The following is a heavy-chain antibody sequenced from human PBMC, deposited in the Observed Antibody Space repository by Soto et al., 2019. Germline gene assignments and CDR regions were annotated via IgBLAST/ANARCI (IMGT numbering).Heavy chain of an antibody. D-gene: IGHD3-22*01. CDR3: ARVYDSSGYYWGDAFDI. V-gene: IGHV4-4*07. Sequence: ASETLSLTCTVSGGSISSCYWSWIRQPAGKGLEWIGRIYTSGSTTYNPSLKSRVTMSVDTSKNQFSLKLNSVTAADTAVFYCARVYDSSGYYWGDAFDIWGQGTMVTVSS. J-gene: IGHJ3*02. CDR1: GGSISSCY. CDR2: IYTSGST.